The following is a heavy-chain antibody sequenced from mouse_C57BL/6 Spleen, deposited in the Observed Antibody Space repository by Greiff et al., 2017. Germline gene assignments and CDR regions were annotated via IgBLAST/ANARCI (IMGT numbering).Heavy chain of an antibody. V-gene: IGHV5-4*03. Sequence: EVNVVESGGGLVKPGGSLKLSCAASGFTFSSYAMSWVRQTPEKRLEWVATISDGGSYTYYPDNVKGRFTISRDNAKNNLYLQMSHLKSEDTAMYYCARPDSSGDYFDYWGQGTTLTVSS. CDR3: ARPDSSGDYFDY. CDR1: GFTFSSYA. D-gene: IGHD3-2*02. CDR2: ISDGGSYT. J-gene: IGHJ2*01.